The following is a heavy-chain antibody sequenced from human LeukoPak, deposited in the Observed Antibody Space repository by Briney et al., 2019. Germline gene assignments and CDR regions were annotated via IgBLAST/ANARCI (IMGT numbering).Heavy chain of an antibody. V-gene: IGHV3-21*06. CDR1: GFTFSSYA. CDR2: ISSSSSYI. CDR3: ARGRVSYRLNALDY. D-gene: IGHD3-16*02. J-gene: IGHJ4*02. Sequence: GGSLRLSCAASGFTFSSYAMNWVRQAPGKGLEWVSSISSSSSYIYYADSVKGRFTISRDNAKNSLYLQINSLRAEDTAVYYCARGRVSYRLNALDYWGQGTLVTVSS.